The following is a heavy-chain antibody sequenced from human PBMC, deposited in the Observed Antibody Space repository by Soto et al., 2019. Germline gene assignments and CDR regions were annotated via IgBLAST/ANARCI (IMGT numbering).Heavy chain of an antibody. V-gene: IGHV4-59*08. CDR2: IYYSGST. D-gene: IGHD6-13*01. CDR1: GGPISSYY. Sequence: SETLSLTCTVSGGPISSYYWSWIRQPPGKGLEWIGYIYYSGSTNYNPSLKSRVTISVDTSKNQFSLKLSSVTAADTAVYYCARGTSSWSWKFDYWGQGILVT. CDR3: ARGTSSWSWKFDY. J-gene: IGHJ4*02.